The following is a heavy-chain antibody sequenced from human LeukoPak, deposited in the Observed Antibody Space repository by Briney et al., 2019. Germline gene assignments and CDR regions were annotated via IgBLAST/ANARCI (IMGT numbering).Heavy chain of an antibody. Sequence: LPGGSLRLSCAASGFTFSSYAMSWVRQAPGKGLEWVSAISGSGGSTYYADSVKGRFTISRDNSKNTLYLQMNSLRAEDTAVYYCAKEGYGFWSGYFGYFDYWGQGTLVTVSS. CDR3: AKEGYGFWSGYFGYFDY. J-gene: IGHJ4*02. CDR2: ISGSGGST. CDR1: GFTFSSYA. D-gene: IGHD3-3*01. V-gene: IGHV3-23*01.